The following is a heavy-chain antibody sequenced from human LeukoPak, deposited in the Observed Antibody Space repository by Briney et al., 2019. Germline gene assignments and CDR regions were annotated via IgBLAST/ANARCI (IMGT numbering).Heavy chain of an antibody. CDR2: INTNTGNP. CDR3: ARGFYRDAFDI. V-gene: IGHV7-4-1*02. J-gene: IGHJ3*02. CDR1: GYTFTNYP. Sequence: ASVKVSCKASGYTFTNYPMNWVRQAPGQGLEWMGWINTNTGNPTYAQGFTGRFVFSLDTSVSTAYLQISSLKAEDTAVYYCARGFYRDAFDIWGQGTLVTVSS.